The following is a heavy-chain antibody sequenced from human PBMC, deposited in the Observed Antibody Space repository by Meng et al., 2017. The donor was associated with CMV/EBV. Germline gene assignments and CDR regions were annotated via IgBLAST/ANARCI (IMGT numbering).Heavy chain of an antibody. CDR2: ISYDGSKK. CDR1: GFTFSTYA. V-gene: IGHV3-30-3*01. D-gene: IGHD4-17*01. CDR3: AKDLRTTAFDY. Sequence: GGSLRLSCAASGFTFSTYAIHWVRQAPGKGLEWVAVISYDGSKKFFADSVKGRFTISRDSSKNTLYLQMNSLRAEDTAVYYCAKDLRTTAFDYWGQGTLVTVSS. J-gene: IGHJ4*02.